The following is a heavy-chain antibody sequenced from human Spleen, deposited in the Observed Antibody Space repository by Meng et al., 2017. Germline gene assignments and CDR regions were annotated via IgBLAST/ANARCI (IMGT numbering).Heavy chain of an antibody. D-gene: IGHD4-11*01. CDR2: INHSGST. J-gene: IGHJ4*02. Sequence: SAGLVDPSAPRALACDVSGGYCSAYYWSWISQPPGKGLEWFGEINHSGSTNYNPSLERRATISVDTSQNNLSLKLSSVTAANSAVYYCARGPTTMAHDFDYWGQGTLVTVSS. CDR3: ARGPTTMAHDFDY. V-gene: IGHV4-34*01. CDR1: GGYCSAYY.